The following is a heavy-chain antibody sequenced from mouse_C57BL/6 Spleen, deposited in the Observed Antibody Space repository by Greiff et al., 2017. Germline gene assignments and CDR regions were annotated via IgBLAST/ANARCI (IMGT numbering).Heavy chain of an antibody. D-gene: IGHD1-1*01. Sequence: QVQLQQSGAELMKPGASVKLSCKATGYTFTGYWIEWVKQRPGHGLEWIGEILPGSGSTNYNEKFKGKATFTADTSANTAYMQLSSLTTEDSAIYYCARQDYYYGSSDWYFDFWGTGTTVTVSS. CDR2: ILPGSGST. CDR1: GYTFTGYW. J-gene: IGHJ1*03. CDR3: ARQDYYYGSSDWYFDF. V-gene: IGHV1-9*01.